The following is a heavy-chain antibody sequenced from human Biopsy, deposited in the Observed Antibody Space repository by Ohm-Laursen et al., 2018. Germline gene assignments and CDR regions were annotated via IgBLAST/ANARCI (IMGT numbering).Heavy chain of an antibody. CDR1: GGSISSYY. V-gene: IGHV4-59*08. CDR2: VYYSGST. CDR3: GRREVVITHDAFDT. D-gene: IGHD3-22*01. J-gene: IGHJ3*02. Sequence: TLSLTCTVSGGSISSYYWTWIRQPPGKGLEWIGDVYYSGSTNRNPSLKSRVTILVDTSKNQFSLKLNSVTAADTAVYYCGRREVVITHDAFDTWGQGTIVTVSS.